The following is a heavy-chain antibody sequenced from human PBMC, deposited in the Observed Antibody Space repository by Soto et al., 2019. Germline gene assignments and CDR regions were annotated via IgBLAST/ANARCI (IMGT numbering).Heavy chain of an antibody. J-gene: IGHJ6*04. V-gene: IGHV3-11*06. CDR2: ISSSSSYT. CDR1: GFTFSDYY. D-gene: IGHD1-26*01. CDR3: ARDLVELQGGSYYYYGMDV. Sequence: PGGSLRLSCAASGFTFSDYYMSWIRQAPGKGLEWVSYISSSSSYTNYADSVKGRFTISRDNAKNSLYLQMNSLRAEDTAVYYCARDLVELQGGSYYYYGMDVWGKGTTVTVSS.